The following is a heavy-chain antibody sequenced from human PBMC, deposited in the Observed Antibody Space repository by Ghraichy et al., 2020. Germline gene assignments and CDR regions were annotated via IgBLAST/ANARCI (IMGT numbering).Heavy chain of an antibody. D-gene: IGHD5-12*01. CDR2: INHSGST. CDR1: GGSFSGYY. CDR3: ARGLLPLSSRPGYSGYAGRGRYFDY. V-gene: IGHV4-34*01. Sequence: LETLSLTCAVYGGSFSGYYWSWIRQPPGKGLEWIGEINHSGSTNYNPSLKSRVTISVDTSKNQFSLKLSSVTAADTAVYYCARGLLPLSSRPGYSGYAGRGRYFDYWGQGTLVTVSS. J-gene: IGHJ4*02.